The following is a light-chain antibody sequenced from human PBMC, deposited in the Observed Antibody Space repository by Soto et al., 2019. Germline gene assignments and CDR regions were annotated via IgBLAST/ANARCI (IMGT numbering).Light chain of an antibody. Sequence: IVMTQSPATLSVSPGERATLSCRASQSFGNNLAWYQEKPGQAPRLLIYGASTRATGIPARFSGSGSGTEFTLTISSLQSEDFAIYSCQQYSNWPCTFGPGTKVDIK. CDR2: GAS. J-gene: IGKJ3*01. CDR3: QQYSNWPCT. CDR1: QSFGNN. V-gene: IGKV3D-15*01.